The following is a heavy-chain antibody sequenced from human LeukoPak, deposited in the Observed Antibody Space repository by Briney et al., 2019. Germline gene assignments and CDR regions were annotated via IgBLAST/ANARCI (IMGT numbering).Heavy chain of an antibody. D-gene: IGHD6-13*01. J-gene: IGHJ4*02. CDR1: GGSISNYY. V-gene: IGHV4-59*12. CDR2: IYYSGST. CDR3: ARDLQSSRQGHDY. Sequence: NASETLSLTCTVSGGSISNYYWSWIRQPPGKGLECIGYIYYSGSTNYNPSLKSRVTISVDTSKNQFSLKLSSVTAADTAVYYCARDLQSSRQGHDYWGQGTMVTVSS.